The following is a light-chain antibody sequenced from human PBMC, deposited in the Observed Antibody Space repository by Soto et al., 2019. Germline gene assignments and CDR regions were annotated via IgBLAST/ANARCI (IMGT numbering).Light chain of an antibody. V-gene: IGKV3-20*01. CDR1: QSISSN. CDR2: GAS. CDR3: QQYGSSPLCT. J-gene: IGKJ3*01. Sequence: EIVMTQSPATLSVSPGERATLSCRASQSISSNLAWYQQKPGQAPRLLLYGASCRANGIVDRCSGSGSGTDFTLTISRLEPEDVLVLYCQQYGSSPLCTFGPGTKVDIK.